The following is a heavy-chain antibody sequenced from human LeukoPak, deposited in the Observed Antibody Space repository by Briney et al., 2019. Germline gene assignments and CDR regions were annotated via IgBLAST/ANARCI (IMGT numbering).Heavy chain of an antibody. J-gene: IGHJ3*02. Sequence: SVKVSCKASGGTFSSYAISWVRQAPGQGLEWMGGIIPIFGTANYAQKFQGRVTITADESTSTACMELSSLRSEDTAVYYCASADETRGYLAAFDIWGQGTMVTVSS. D-gene: IGHD5-18*01. CDR1: GGTFSSYA. CDR3: ASADETRGYLAAFDI. V-gene: IGHV1-69*01. CDR2: IIPIFGTA.